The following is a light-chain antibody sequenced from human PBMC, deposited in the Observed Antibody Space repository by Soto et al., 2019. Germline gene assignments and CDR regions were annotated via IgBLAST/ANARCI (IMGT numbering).Light chain of an antibody. V-gene: IGLV1-47*01. J-gene: IGLJ3*02. Sequence: QLMLTQPPSVSGTPGQRVTISCSGSNSNIGYNSVYWYQQLPGTAPKLLIYRSHERPSGVPDRFSGSKSGTSASLAISGLRSEDEADYSCATWDDNLSGVVFGGGTKLTVL. CDR2: RSH. CDR3: ATWDDNLSGVV. CDR1: NSNIGYNS.